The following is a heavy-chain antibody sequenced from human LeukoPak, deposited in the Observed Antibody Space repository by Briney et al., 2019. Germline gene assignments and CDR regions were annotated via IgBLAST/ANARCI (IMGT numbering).Heavy chain of an antibody. CDR1: GDXISGSSYY. CDR3: ARHVDSLGAGFPFDF. J-gene: IGHJ4*02. CDR2: IYSGGNT. D-gene: IGHD3-16*01. V-gene: IGHV4-39*01. Sequence: SETLSLTCTVSGDXISGSSYYWGWIRQPPGKGLEWIATIYSGGNTYYNPSLKSRVTISADTSRNQFSLKLSSVTAADTAVYYCARHVDSLGAGFPFDFWGQGTLVTVSS.